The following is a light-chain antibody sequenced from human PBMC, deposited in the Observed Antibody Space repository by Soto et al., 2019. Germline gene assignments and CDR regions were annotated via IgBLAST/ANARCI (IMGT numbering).Light chain of an antibody. CDR1: QSISSW. CDR3: QQYNSYPYT. V-gene: IGKV1-5*01. CDR2: DAS. Sequence: DIQMTQSPSTLSASVGDRVTITCRASQSISSWLAWYQQKPGKAPKLLIYDASSLESGVPSRFSGSGSGTELTLTIRSLQPDDFATYYCQQYNSYPYTFGHGTKLEIK. J-gene: IGKJ2*01.